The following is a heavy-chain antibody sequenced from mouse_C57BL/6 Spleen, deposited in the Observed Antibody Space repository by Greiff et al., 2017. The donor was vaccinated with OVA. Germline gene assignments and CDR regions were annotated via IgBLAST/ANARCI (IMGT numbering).Heavy chain of an antibody. D-gene: IGHD2-2*01. CDR2: ISSGSSTI. CDR3: ARGVTTGMDY. CDR1: GFTFSDYG. J-gene: IGHJ4*01. V-gene: IGHV5-17*01. Sequence: EVQLVESGGGLVKPGGSLKLSCAASGFTFSDYGMHWVRQAPEKGLEWVAYISSGSSTIYYADTVKGRFTISRDNAKNTLFLQLTSLRSEDTAMYYCARGVTTGMDYWGQGTSVTVSS.